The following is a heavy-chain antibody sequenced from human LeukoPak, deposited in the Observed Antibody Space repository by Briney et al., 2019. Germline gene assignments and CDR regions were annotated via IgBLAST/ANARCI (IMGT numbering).Heavy chain of an antibody. CDR2: IKVDGSEK. J-gene: IGHJ4*02. CDR1: GFTFSDYW. D-gene: IGHD6-13*01. CDR3: ARGRREIAAAGTGFDYYFDY. V-gene: IGHV3-7*01. Sequence: GGSLRLSCAASGFTFSDYWMMWVRQAPGKGLEWVAQIKVDGSEKYYVDSVRGRFTISRGNAKNSLDLQMNTLRVEDTAVYYCARGRREIAAAGTGFDYYFDYWGQGTLVTVSS.